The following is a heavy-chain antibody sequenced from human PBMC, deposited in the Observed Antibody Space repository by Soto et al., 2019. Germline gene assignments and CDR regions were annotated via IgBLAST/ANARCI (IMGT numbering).Heavy chain of an antibody. V-gene: IGHV4-39*01. CDR3: ARLGDHYDFWSGYPPYYYYGMDV. Sequence: QLQLQESGPGLVKPSETLSLTCTVSGGSISSSSYYWGWIRQPPGKGLEWIGSIYYSGSTYYNPSLKSRVTISVDTSKNQFSLKLSSVTAADTAVYYCARLGDHYDFWSGYPPYYYYGMDVWGQGTTVTVSS. D-gene: IGHD3-3*01. CDR1: GGSISSSSYY. CDR2: IYYSGST. J-gene: IGHJ6*02.